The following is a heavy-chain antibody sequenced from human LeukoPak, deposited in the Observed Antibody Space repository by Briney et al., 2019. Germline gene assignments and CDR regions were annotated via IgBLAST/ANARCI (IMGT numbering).Heavy chain of an antibody. Sequence: ASVNVSCKVSGYTFTGYYMHWVRQAPGQGLEWIGWINSNSGGTNYAPKFQGRVTMTRDTSISTAYMELTRLRSDDTAVYYCAAWGGSEDFDYWGQGTLVTVSS. D-gene: IGHD7-27*01. J-gene: IGHJ4*02. CDR2: INSNSGGT. CDR1: GYTFTGYY. V-gene: IGHV1-2*02. CDR3: AAWGGSEDFDY.